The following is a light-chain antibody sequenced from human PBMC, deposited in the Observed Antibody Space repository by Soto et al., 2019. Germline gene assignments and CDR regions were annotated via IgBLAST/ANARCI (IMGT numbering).Light chain of an antibody. CDR2: GAS. J-gene: IGKJ5*01. V-gene: IGKV3-20*01. CDR3: QQSYSTSIT. CDR1: QSVSNNY. Sequence: EIVLTQSPGTLSLSPGERATLSCRASQSVSNNYLAWYQQKPGQAPRLLIYGASTRATGIPARFSGSGSGTDFTLTISSLQPEDFATYYCQQSYSTSITFGQGTRLEI.